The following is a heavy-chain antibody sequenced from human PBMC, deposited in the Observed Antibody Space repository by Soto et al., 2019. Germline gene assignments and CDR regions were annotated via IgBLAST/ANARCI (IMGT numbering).Heavy chain of an antibody. D-gene: IGHD1-26*01. CDR3: SGSEWELLSDS. Sequence: GASVKVSCKASGYTFTSYGISWVRQAPGQGLESMGWISADNGNTNDAQKLQGRVTMTTYTSTSTAYMELRSLRSDDTAVYYCSGSEWELLSDSWGQGTLVTVSS. CDR2: ISADNGNT. CDR1: GYTFTSYG. J-gene: IGHJ4*02. V-gene: IGHV1-18*04.